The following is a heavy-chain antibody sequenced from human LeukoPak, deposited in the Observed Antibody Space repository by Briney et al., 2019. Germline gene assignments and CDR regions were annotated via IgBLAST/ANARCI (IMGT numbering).Heavy chain of an antibody. CDR2: ISSNSNYI. J-gene: IGHJ4*02. V-gene: IGHV3-21*01. D-gene: IGHD5-12*01. CDR1: GFTFSSYS. Sequence: PGGSLRLSCAASGFTFSSYSMNWGRQAPGKGLEGGSSISSNSNYIYYADSLKGRFTSSRDNAKNSLYLQMNSLRVEDTAVYYCARKGAYAFDYWGQGTLVTVSS. CDR3: ARKGAYAFDY.